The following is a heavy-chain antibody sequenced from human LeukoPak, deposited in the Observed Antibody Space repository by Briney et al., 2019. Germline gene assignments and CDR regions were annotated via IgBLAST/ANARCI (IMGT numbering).Heavy chain of an antibody. CDR1: GGSISSGDYY. Sequence: SQTLSLTCTVSGGSISSGDYYWRWIRQPPGKGLEWIAYIYYSGSTYYNPSLKSRVTISVDTSKNQFSLKLSSVTAADTAVYYCARGIVPAAMMADWFDPWGQGTLVTVSS. D-gene: IGHD2-2*01. CDR3: ARGIVPAAMMADWFDP. CDR2: IYYSGST. V-gene: IGHV4-30-4*01. J-gene: IGHJ5*02.